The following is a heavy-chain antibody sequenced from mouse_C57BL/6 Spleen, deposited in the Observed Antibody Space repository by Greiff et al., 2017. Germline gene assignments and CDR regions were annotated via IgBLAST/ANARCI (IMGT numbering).Heavy chain of an antibody. CDR2: ISYDGSN. J-gene: IGHJ2*01. CDR1: GYSITSGYY. V-gene: IGHV3-6*01. D-gene: IGHD2-5*01. CDR3: ARESNYVFDY. Sequence: EVKLMESGPGLVKPSQSLSLTCSVTGYSITSGYYWNWIRQFPGNKLEWMGYISYDGSNNYNPSLKNRISITRDTSKNQFFLKLNSVTTEDTATYYCARESNYVFDYWGQGTTLTVSS.